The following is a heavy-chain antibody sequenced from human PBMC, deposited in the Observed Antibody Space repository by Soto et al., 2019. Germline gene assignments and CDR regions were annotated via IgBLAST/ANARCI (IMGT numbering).Heavy chain of an antibody. Sequence: SVKVSCKASGGTFSSYAISWVRQAPGQGLEWMGGIIPIFGTANYAQRFQGRVTITADKSTSTAYMELSSLRSEDTAVYYCARDRGIVVVPAALNWFDPWGQGTLVTVSS. J-gene: IGHJ5*02. CDR1: GGTFSSYA. CDR2: IIPIFGTA. V-gene: IGHV1-69*06. D-gene: IGHD2-2*01. CDR3: ARDRGIVVVPAALNWFDP.